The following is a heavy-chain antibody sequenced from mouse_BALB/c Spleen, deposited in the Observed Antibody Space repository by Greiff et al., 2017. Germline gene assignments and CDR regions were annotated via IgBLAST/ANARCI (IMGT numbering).Heavy chain of an antibody. V-gene: IGHV2-6-4*01. CDR1: GFSLSRYS. CDR3: ARGPNYYGSSPYAMDY. J-gene: IGHJ4*01. D-gene: IGHD1-1*01. Sequence: VMLVESGPGLVAPSQSLSITCTVSGFSLSRYSVHWVRQPPGKGLEWLGMIWGGGSTDYNSALKSRLSISKDNSKSQVFLKMNSLQTDDTAMYYCARGPNYYGSSPYAMDYWGQGTSVTVSS. CDR2: IWGGGST.